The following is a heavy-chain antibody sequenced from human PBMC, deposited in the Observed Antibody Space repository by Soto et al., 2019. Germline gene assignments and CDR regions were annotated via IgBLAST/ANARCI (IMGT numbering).Heavy chain of an antibody. CDR3: ARVASSGWYDYFDY. J-gene: IGHJ4*02. D-gene: IGHD6-19*01. Sequence: PSETLSLTCTVSGGSISSYYWSWIRQPPGKGLEWIGYIYYSGSTNYNPSLKSRVTISVDTSKNQFSLKLSSVTAADTAVYYCARVASSGWYDYFDYWGQGTLVTVSS. V-gene: IGHV4-59*01. CDR2: IYYSGST. CDR1: GGSISSYY.